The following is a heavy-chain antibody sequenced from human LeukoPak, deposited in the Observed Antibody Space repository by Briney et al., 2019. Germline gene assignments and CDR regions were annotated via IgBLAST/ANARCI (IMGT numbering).Heavy chain of an antibody. V-gene: IGHV3-9*01. Sequence: GGSLRLSCAASGFTFDDYAMHWVRQAPGKGLEWVAGITWNSDNLDYAESVRGRFTISRDNAKNSLYLQMNSLRLEDTAFYYCVKGSEDSSGWATRYYFDYWGQGSLVTVSS. CDR3: VKGSEDSSGWATRYYFDY. D-gene: IGHD6-19*01. CDR1: GFTFDDYA. CDR2: ITWNSDNL. J-gene: IGHJ4*02.